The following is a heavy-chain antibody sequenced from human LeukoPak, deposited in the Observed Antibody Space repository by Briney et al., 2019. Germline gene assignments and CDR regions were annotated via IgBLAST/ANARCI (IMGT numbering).Heavy chain of an antibody. CDR1: GFTLSNYS. CDR3: ARYGSYLDAVGF. J-gene: IGHJ3*01. Sequence: QTGGSLRLSCAVSGFTLSNYSMSWVRQAPAKGLEWVAYINKDGSERYYVDSMEGRFTISRDNAEKSLFLQMNNLRVEDTALYYCARYGSYLDAVGFWGQGTLVTVAS. CDR2: INKDGSER. V-gene: IGHV3-7*01. D-gene: IGHD1-26*01.